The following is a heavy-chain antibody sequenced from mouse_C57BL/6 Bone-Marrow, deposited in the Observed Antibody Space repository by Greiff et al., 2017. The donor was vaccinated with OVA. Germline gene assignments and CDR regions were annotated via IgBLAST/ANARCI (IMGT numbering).Heavy chain of an antibody. CDR1: GYTFTSYW. CDR3: ARKGDFTTVAYAMDY. V-gene: IGHV1-69*01. J-gene: IGHJ4*01. CDR2: IDPSDSYT. D-gene: IGHD1-1*01. Sequence: QVQLKQPGAELVMPGASVKLSCKASGYTFTSYWMHWVKQRPGQGLEWIGEIDPSDSYTNYNQKFKGKSTLTVDKSSSTAYMQLSSLTSEDSAVYYCARKGDFTTVAYAMDYWGQGTSVTVSS.